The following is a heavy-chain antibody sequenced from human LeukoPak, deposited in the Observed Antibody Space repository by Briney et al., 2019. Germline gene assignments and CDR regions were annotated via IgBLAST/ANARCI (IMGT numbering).Heavy chain of an antibody. D-gene: IGHD2-15*01. Sequence: SETLSLTCAVYGGSFSGYYWSWIRQPPGKGLEWSGEINHSGSTNYNPSLKSRVTISVDTSKNQFSLKLSSVTAADTAVYYCARYCSGGSCYYWDAFDIWGQGTMVTVSS. J-gene: IGHJ3*02. V-gene: IGHV4-34*01. CDR1: GGSFSGYY. CDR3: ARYCSGGSCYYWDAFDI. CDR2: INHSGST.